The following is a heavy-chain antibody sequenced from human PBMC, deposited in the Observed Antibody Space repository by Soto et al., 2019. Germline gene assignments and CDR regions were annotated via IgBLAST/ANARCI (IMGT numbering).Heavy chain of an antibody. V-gene: IGHV4-30-4*01. D-gene: IGHD3-10*01. CDR2: IYYSGST. Sequence: QVQLQESGPGLVKPSQTLSLTSTVSGGSISSGDYYWSWIRQPPGKGLEWIGYIYYSGSTYYNPSLKSRVTISVDTSKNQFSLKLSSVTAADTAVYYCASYMVRGKDAFDIWGQGTMVTVSS. CDR1: GGSISSGDYY. J-gene: IGHJ3*02. CDR3: ASYMVRGKDAFDI.